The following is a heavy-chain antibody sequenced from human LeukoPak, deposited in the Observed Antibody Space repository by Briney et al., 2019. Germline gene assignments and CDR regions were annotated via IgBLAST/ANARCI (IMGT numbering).Heavy chain of an antibody. CDR2: IRQDGSEK. V-gene: IGHV3-7*01. Sequence: GGSLRVSCARSGFTTGSYWMSWVRQAPGKGLEWVANIRQDGSEKYYVDSVKGRLTISRDNAKNSLYLQMNSLRAEDTGIYYCARAGYYGDDAFDLWGQGTMVTVSS. D-gene: IGHD2/OR15-2a*01. CDR1: GFTTGSYW. CDR3: ARAGYYGDDAFDL. J-gene: IGHJ3*01.